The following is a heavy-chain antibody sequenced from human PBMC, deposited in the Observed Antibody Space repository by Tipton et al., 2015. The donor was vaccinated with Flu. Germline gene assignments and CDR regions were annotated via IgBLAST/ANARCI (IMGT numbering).Heavy chain of an antibody. CDR2: INPNSGGT. CDR3: ARGARYCSSTSCYWWFDP. J-gene: IGHJ5*02. CDR1: GYTFTGYY. Sequence: QSGAEVKKPGASVKVSCKASGYTFTGYYMHWVRQAPGQGLEWMGWINPNSGGTNYAQKFQGRVTMTRDTSISTAYMELSRLRSDDTAVYYCARGARYCSSTSCYWWFDPWGQGTLVTVSS. V-gene: IGHV1-2*02. D-gene: IGHD2-2*01.